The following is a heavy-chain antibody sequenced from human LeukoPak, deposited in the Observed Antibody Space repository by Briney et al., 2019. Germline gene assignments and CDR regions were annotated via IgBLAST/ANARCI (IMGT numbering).Heavy chain of an antibody. CDR1: GGSVSSGSYY. Sequence: PSETLSLTCTVSGGSVSSGSYYWSWIRQPPGKGLEWIGCIYYSGSTNYNPSLKSRVTISVDTSKNQFSLKLSSVTAADTAVYYCARTHLGPTGEFDYWGQGTLVTVSS. CDR2: IYYSGST. D-gene: IGHD1-1*01. V-gene: IGHV4-61*01. CDR3: ARTHLGPTGEFDY. J-gene: IGHJ4*02.